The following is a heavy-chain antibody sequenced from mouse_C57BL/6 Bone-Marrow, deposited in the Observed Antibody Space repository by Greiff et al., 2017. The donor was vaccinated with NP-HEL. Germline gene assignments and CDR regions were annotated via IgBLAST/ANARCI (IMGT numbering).Heavy chain of an antibody. CDR3: ARAHYGRGGCAY. V-gene: IGHV5-4*01. CDR2: ISDGGSYT. Sequence: EVQRVESGGGLVKPGGSLKLSCAASGFTFSSYAMSWVRQTPEKRLEWVATISDGGSYTYYPDNVKGRFTISRDKDKNNLDLQMSHLKSEDTAMYYCARAHYGRGGCAYWGKGTLVTVSA. CDR1: GFTFSSYA. D-gene: IGHD1-1*01. J-gene: IGHJ3*01.